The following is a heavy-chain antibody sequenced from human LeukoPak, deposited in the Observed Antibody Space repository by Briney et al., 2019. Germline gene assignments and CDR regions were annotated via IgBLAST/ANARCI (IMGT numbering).Heavy chain of an antibody. CDR3: ARGQLLWNY. CDR1: GGSFSGYY. CDR2: INHSGST. Sequence: SETLSLTCAVYGGSFSGYYWSWIRQPPGKGLEWIGEINHSGSTNYNPSLKSRVTISVDTSKNQFSLKLSSVTAADTAVYYCARGQLLWNYWGQGTLVTVSS. D-gene: IGHD2-2*01. J-gene: IGHJ4*02. V-gene: IGHV4-34*01.